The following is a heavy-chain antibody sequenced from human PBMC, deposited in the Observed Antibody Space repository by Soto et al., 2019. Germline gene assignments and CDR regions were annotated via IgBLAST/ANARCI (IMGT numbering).Heavy chain of an antibody. CDR1: GGTFSSYA. V-gene: IGHV1-69*13. CDR3: ARNVLRFLEWNTYFDY. CDR2: IIPIFGTA. D-gene: IGHD3-3*01. J-gene: IGHJ4*02. Sequence: ASVKVSCKASGGTFSSYAISWVRQAPGQGLEWMGGIIPIFGTANYAQKFQGRVTITADESTSTAYMELSSLRSEDTAVYYCARNVLRFLEWNTYFDYWGQGTLVTVSS.